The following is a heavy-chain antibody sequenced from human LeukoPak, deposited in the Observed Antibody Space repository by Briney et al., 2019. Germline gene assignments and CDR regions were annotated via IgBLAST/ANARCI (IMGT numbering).Heavy chain of an antibody. D-gene: IGHD3-10*01. CDR1: GYTFTSYG. CDR3: ARVGGVRGVIIGPNYYGMDV. V-gene: IGHV1-18*04. CDR2: ISAYNGNT. J-gene: IGHJ6*04. Sequence: ASVKVSCKASGYTFTSYGISWVRQAPGQGLEWMGWISAYNGNTNYAQKLQGRVTMTTDTSTSTAYMELRSLRSDDTGVYYCARVGGVRGVIIGPNYYGMDVWGKGTTVTVSS.